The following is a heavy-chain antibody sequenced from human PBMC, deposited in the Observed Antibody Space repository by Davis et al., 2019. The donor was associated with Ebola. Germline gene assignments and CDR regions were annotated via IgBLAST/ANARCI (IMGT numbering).Heavy chain of an antibody. CDR3: ARDASPYYDFWSDGLGY. CDR2: IKQDGSEK. J-gene: IGHJ4*02. V-gene: IGHV3-7*03. Sequence: GGSLRLSCAASGFTFGSYSMNWVRQAPGKGLEWVANIKQDGSEKYYVDSVKGRFTISRDNAKNSLYLQMNSLRAEDTAVYYCARDASPYYDFWSDGLGYWGQGTLVTVSS. D-gene: IGHD3-3*01. CDR1: GFTFGSYS.